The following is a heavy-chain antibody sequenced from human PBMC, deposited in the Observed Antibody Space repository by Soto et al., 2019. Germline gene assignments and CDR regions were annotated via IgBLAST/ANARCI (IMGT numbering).Heavy chain of an antibody. Sequence: QEQLQESGPGLVKPSQTLSLTCTVSGASIRSGTYYWHWIRQHPGKGLEWIGWLSHSGGTYYNPSLRSRMTVSVAASKDQFSLRLTSMTAADTAVYYCARGTTPDTRFGESIFDFWGQGTLVTVSS. D-gene: IGHD3-10*01. CDR2: LSHSGGT. J-gene: IGHJ4*02. CDR3: ARGTTPDTRFGESIFDF. V-gene: IGHV4-31*03. CDR1: GASIRSGTYY.